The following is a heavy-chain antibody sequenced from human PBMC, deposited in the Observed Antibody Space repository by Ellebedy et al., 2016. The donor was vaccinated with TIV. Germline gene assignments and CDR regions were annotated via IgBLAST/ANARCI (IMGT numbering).Heavy chain of an antibody. CDR3: ARGRKPWSGSYKSDFDY. CDR1: GYTFTDYY. V-gene: IGHV1-18*04. Sequence: ASVKVSCKASGYTFTDYYMHWVRQAPGQGLEWMGWISAYSGDTNFAQKLQGRVTMTTDTSTTTAYIVLRILRSDDTAVYYCARGRKPWSGSYKSDFDYWGQGTLATVSS. D-gene: IGHD1-26*01. J-gene: IGHJ4*02. CDR2: ISAYSGDT.